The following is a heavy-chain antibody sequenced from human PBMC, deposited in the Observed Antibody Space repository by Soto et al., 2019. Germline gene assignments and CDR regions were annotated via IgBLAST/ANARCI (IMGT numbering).Heavy chain of an antibody. CDR2: IIPIFGTA. V-gene: IGHV1-69*01. D-gene: IGHD2-15*01. J-gene: IGHJ6*02. CDR1: GGTFSSYA. CDR3: XXXXXXXXSLDIYYYYYYGMDV. Sequence: QVQLVQSGAEVKKPGSSVKVSCKAPGGTFSSYAISWVRQAPGQGLEWMGGIIPIFGTAKYAQKFQGRVTITADESTSTGXXXXXXXXXXXXXXXXXXXXXXXXXSLDIYYYYYYGMDVWGQGTTVTVSS.